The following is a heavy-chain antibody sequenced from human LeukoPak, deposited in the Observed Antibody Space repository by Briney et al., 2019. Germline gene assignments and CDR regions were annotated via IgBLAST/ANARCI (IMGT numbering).Heavy chain of an antibody. D-gene: IGHD4-17*01. CDR2: IYYNGTT. J-gene: IGHJ4*02. Sequence: PSDTLSPTCSLAGGSITTYYWGWIRQPPGEGLEWIGYIYYNGTTKYNPSLKSRVSISVDTSKYQFSLKLNSVTAADTAVYYCARVEDYGDYFDYWGQGTLVTVSS. V-gene: IGHV4-59*07. CDR3: ARVEDYGDYFDY. CDR1: GGSITTYY.